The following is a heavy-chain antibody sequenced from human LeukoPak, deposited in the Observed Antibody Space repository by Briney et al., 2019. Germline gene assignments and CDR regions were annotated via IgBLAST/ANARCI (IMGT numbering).Heavy chain of an antibody. CDR1: GGSFSDYY. D-gene: IGHD3-16*01. CDR2: IDYGGST. J-gene: IGHJ4*02. Sequence: SETLSLTCAVYGGSFSDYYWSWIRQPPGKGLEWIGEIDYGGSTNYNPSLKSRVTISVHTSKKQFSLKLTSVTAADTAVYYCARRGLYDYVWGSRSYYFDYWGQGTLVTVSS. CDR3: ARRGLYDYVWGSRSYYFDY. V-gene: IGHV4-34*01.